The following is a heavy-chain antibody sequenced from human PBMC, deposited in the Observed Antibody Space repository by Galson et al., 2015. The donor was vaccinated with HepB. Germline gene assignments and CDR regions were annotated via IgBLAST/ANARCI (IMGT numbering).Heavy chain of an antibody. J-gene: IGHJ4*02. V-gene: IGHV3-30-3*01. CDR3: ARGGLRAVAGTKGDY. CDR2: ISYAGSNK. Sequence: SLRLSCAASGFTFSSYAMYWVRQAPGKGLEWVAVISYAGSNKYYADSVKGRFTISRDNSKNTLYLQMNSLRAEDTAVYYCARGGLRAVAGTKGDYWGQGTLGTVSS. D-gene: IGHD6-19*01. CDR1: GFTFSSYA.